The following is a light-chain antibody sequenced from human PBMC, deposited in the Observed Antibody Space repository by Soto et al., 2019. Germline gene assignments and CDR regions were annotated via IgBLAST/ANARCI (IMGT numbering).Light chain of an antibody. V-gene: IGLV2-14*01. CDR1: TNDVGDYNY. CDR2: EVS. J-gene: IGLJ1*01. Sequence: QSALTQPASVSGSPGQSITSSCTGTTNDVGDYNYVAWYQQHSGKVPRLMIYEVSNRPPGVSYRFSGSKSGSTASLTISGLQAEDEADYYCISYTGSRASYAFGTGTKLTVL. CDR3: ISYTGSRASYA.